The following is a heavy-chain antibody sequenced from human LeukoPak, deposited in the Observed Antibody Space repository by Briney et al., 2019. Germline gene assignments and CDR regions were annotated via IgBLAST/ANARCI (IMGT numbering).Heavy chain of an antibody. D-gene: IGHD4-17*01. Sequence: PGGSLRLSCAASGFTFHDYAMRWVRQAPGKGLEWVSGLSWNGGNIGYAESVRGRFTISRDNAGNSLYLQMNSLRPEDTALYYCAKALGSTVTTRTYFDYWGQGTLVTVSS. CDR3: AKALGSTVTTRTYFDY. CDR2: LSWNGGNI. V-gene: IGHV3-9*01. J-gene: IGHJ4*02. CDR1: GFTFHDYA.